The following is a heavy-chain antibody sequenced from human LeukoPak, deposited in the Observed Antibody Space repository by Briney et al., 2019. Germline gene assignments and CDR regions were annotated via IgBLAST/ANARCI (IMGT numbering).Heavy chain of an antibody. V-gene: IGHV4-31*03. CDR1: GGSISSGGYY. Sequence: SQTLSLTCTVSGGSISSGGYYWSWIRQHPGKGLEWIGYIYYSGSTYYNPSLKSRVTISVDTSKNQFSLKLSSVTAADTAVYYCARYGLATVRLDIWGQGTMVTVSS. CDR3: ARYGLATVRLDI. J-gene: IGHJ3*02. CDR2: IYYSGST. D-gene: IGHD4-17*01.